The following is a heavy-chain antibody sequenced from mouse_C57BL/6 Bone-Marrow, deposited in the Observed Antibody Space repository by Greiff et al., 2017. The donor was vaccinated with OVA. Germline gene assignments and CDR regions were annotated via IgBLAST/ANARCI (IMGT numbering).Heavy chain of an antibody. J-gene: IGHJ2*01. CDR2: IRLKSDNYAT. V-gene: IGHV6-3*01. D-gene: IGHD1-1*01. Sequence: EVKLMESGGGLVQPGGSMKLSCVASGFTFSNYWMNWVRQSPEKGLEWVAQIRLKSDNYATHYAESVKGRFTISRDDSKSSVYLQMNNLRAEDTGIYYCTITTVVSHIDYWGQGTTLTVSS. CDR3: TITTVVSHIDY. CDR1: GFTFSNYW.